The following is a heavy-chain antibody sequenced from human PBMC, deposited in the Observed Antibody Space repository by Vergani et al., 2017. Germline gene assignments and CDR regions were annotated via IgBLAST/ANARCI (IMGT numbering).Heavy chain of an antibody. D-gene: IGHD3-9*01. J-gene: IGHJ6*02. V-gene: IGHV1-2*02. CDR1: GYIFTGYY. Sequence: QVQLVQSGAEVKKPGASVKVSCKASGYIFTGYYMHWVRQAPGQGLEWMGWINPNSGGTNYAQKFQGRVTMTRDTSISTAYMEMSRLRSDDTAVYYCARERILTGYRYMDVWGQGTTVTVSS. CDR3: ARERILTGYRYMDV. CDR2: INPNSGGT.